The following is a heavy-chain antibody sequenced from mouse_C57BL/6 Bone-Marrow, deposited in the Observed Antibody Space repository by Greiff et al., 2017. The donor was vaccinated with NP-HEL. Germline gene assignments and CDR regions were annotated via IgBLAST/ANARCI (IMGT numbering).Heavy chain of an antibody. J-gene: IGHJ4*01. CDR1: GYTFTSYW. V-gene: IGHV1-53*01. Sequence: QVQLQQPGTELVKPGASVKLSCKASGYTFTSYWMHWVKQRPGQGLEWIGYINPSNGGTNYNEKFKSKVTLTVDKSTSTAYMQLSSLTSEDAAVYYYAREINAVVARAMAYWGQGTSVTVSS. CDR3: AREINAVVARAMAY. CDR2: INPSNGGT. D-gene: IGHD1-1*01.